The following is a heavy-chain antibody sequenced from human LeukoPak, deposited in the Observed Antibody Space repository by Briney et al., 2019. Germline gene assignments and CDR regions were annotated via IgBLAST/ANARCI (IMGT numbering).Heavy chain of an antibody. CDR3: ASEEGVVGGKYYYYYGVDV. CDR2: ISYDGSNK. J-gene: IGHJ6*02. Sequence: GRSLRLSCAASGFTFSSYAMHWVRQAPGKGLEWVAVISYDGSNKYYADSVKGRFTISRDNSKNTLYLQMNSLRAEDTAVYYCASEEGVVGGKYYYYYGVDVWGQGTTVTVSS. D-gene: IGHD2-21*01. CDR1: GFTFSSYA. V-gene: IGHV3-30-3*01.